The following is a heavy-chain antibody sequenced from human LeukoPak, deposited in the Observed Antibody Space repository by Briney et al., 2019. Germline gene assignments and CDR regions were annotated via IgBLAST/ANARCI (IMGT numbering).Heavy chain of an antibody. CDR1: GFTFSSYG. J-gene: IGHJ4*02. Sequence: GGSLRLSCAASGFTFSSYGMSWVRQAPGKGLEWVSAISGSGGSTYYADSVKGRFTISRDNSKNTVYLQMNSLRAEDTAVYYCAKHGLPLVVISAPLDYWGQGTLVTVAS. V-gene: IGHV3-23*01. CDR2: ISGSGGST. CDR3: AKHGLPLVVISAPLDY. D-gene: IGHD2-15*01.